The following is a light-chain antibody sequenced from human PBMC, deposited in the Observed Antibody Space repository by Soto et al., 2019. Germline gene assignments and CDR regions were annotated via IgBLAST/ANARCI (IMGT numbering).Light chain of an antibody. J-gene: IGKJ5*01. CDR1: HDISTY. V-gene: IGKV1-9*01. Sequence: DIQLTQSPSLLSASVGDRVTITCRASHDISTYLAWYQQKPGKAPKLMIYEASTLQSGVPSRFSGSGSGTEFTLTISGLLPEDFATYHCQQSYSTLITFGQGTRLEI. CDR3: QQSYSTLIT. CDR2: EAS.